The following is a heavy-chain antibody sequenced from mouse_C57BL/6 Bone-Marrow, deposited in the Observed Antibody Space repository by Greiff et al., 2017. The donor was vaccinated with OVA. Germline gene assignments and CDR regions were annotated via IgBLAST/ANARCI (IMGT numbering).Heavy chain of an antibody. J-gene: IGHJ3*01. CDR1: GYSITSGYY. CDR3: ARSGNYFAY. D-gene: IGHD2-1*01. Sequence: EVKLLESGPGLVKPSQSLSLTCSVTGYSITSGYYWNWIRQFPGNKLEWMGYISYDGSNNYNPSLKNRTSITRDTSKNQFFLKLNSVTTEDTATYYGARSGNYFAYWGQGTLVTVSA. V-gene: IGHV3-6*01. CDR2: ISYDGSN.